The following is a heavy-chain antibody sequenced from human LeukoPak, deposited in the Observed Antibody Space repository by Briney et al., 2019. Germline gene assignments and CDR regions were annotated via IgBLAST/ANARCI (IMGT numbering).Heavy chain of an antibody. J-gene: IGHJ4*02. CDR1: GFTFSSYA. CDR3: ANGRSIAVATPLDC. D-gene: IGHD6-19*01. Sequence: GGSLRLSCAASGFTFSSYAMSWVRQAPGKGLEWVSGITGSGGSTYYADSVRGRFTISRDNSKNTLYLQMNRLRAEDTAVYYCANGRSIAVATPLDCWGQGTLVTVSS. V-gene: IGHV3-23*01. CDR2: ITGSGGST.